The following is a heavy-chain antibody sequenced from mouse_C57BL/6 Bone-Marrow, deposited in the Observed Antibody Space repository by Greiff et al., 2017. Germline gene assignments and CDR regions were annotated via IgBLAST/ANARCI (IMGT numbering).Heavy chain of an antibody. CDR3: ARSTVVARYWYFDV. Sequence: VQLKQSGPELVKPGASVKISCKASGYSFTDYNMNWVKQSNGKSLEWIGVINPNYGTTSYNQKFKGKATLTVDQSSSTAYMQLNSLTSEDSAVYYCARSTVVARYWYFDVWGTGTTVTVSS. CDR1: GYSFTDYN. J-gene: IGHJ1*03. CDR2: INPNYGTT. V-gene: IGHV1-39*01. D-gene: IGHD1-1*01.